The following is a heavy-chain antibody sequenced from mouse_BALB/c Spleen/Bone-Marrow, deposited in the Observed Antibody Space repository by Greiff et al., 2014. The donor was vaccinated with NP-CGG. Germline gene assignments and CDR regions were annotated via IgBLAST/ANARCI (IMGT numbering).Heavy chain of an antibody. J-gene: IGHJ3*01. Sequence: QVQLQQSGAELAKPGASVKMSCKASGYTFTSYWMHWVKQRPGQGLEWIGYINPSTGYTEYNQKFKDKAILTADKSSSTAYMQLSSLTSEDSAVYYYARPSWFAYWGQGTLVTVSA. CDR2: INPSTGYT. V-gene: IGHV1-7*01. CDR3: ARPSWFAY. CDR1: GYTFTSYW.